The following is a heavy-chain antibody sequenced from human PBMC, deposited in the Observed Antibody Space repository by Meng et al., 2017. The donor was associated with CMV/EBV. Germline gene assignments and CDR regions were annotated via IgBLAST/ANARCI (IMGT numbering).Heavy chain of an antibody. CDR1: GGSISSSSSY. CDR2: IYYSGST. V-gene: IGHV4-39*07. D-gene: IGHD3-16*01. J-gene: IGHJ4*02. Sequence: QLEMQDQGPRLLKPSETMCLTCTVSGGSISSSSSYWGWIRQPPGKGLEWIGSIYYSGSTYYHPSLKSRVTKSVDTSKNQFSLKLSSVTAAHRVVYYCARVRGTFDYWGQGTLVTVSS. CDR3: ARVRGTFDY.